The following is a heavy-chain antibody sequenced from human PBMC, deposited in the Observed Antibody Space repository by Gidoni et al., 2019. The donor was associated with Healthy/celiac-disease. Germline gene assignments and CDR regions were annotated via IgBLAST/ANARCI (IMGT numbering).Heavy chain of an antibody. V-gene: IGHV4-34*01. J-gene: IGHJ3*02. CDR1: GWSFSCYY. D-gene: IGHD3-22*01. Sequence: QVQLQQWGAGLLKPSQTMSLTCAASGWSFSCYYWSWIRQPPGKGLEWLWEINHSGSTNYNPSLKSRVTISVDTSKNQFSLKLSSGTAADTAVYYCARDLDYYDSSGYYYDDAFDIWGQGTMVTVSS. CDR2: INHSGST. CDR3: ARDLDYYDSSGYYYDDAFDI.